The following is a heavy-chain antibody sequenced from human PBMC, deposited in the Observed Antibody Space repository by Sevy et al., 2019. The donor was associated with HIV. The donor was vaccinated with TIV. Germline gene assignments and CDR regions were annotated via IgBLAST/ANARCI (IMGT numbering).Heavy chain of an antibody. CDR1: GYTFNRYG. CDR2: ISGYNRNT. CDR3: ARDSSTALSYYYYDGMDV. J-gene: IGHJ6*02. Sequence: ASVKVSCKASGYTFNRYGISWVRHAPGQGLEWMGWISGYNRNTNYAQKLEGRVTMTTDTSTGTAYMELRSLRSDDTAVYYCARDSSTALSYYYYDGMDVWGQGTTVTVSS. D-gene: IGHD2-2*01. V-gene: IGHV1-18*01.